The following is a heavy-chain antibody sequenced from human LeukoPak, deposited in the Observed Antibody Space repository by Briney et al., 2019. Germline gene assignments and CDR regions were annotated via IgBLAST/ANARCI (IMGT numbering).Heavy chain of an antibody. Sequence: GGSLRLSCAASGFTFNIYSFHWVRQAPCKGLEWVTVISYDGSNQYFADSVKGRFTVSRDNSKNTVYLRMNNLRGEDTAVYYCAREGSYRFNYFDYWGQGTLVTVSS. CDR3: AREGSYRFNYFDY. J-gene: IGHJ4*02. CDR2: ISYDGSNQ. D-gene: IGHD3-16*02. V-gene: IGHV3-30*01. CDR1: GFTFNIYS.